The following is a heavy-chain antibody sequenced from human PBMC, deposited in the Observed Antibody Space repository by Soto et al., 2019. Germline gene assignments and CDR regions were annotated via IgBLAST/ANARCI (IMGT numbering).Heavy chain of an antibody. J-gene: IGHJ5*02. V-gene: IGHV3-23*01. CDR1: GFTFSSYA. CDR3: AKVFGMIVVNWFDP. D-gene: IGHD3-22*01. CDR2: ISGSGGST. Sequence: GGSLRLSCAASGFTFSSYAMSWVRQAPGKGLEWVSAISGSGGSTYYADSVKGRFAISRDNSKNTLYLQMNSLRAEDTAVYYCAKVFGMIVVNWFDPWGQGTLVTVSS.